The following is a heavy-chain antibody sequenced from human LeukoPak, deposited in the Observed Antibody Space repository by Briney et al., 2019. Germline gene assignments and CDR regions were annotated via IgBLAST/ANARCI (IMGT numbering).Heavy chain of an antibody. V-gene: IGHV3-23*01. D-gene: IGHD6-25*01. J-gene: IGHJ4*02. CDR3: ARVQGGGYRTADF. CDR1: GFTFSSDA. Sequence: PGGSLRLSCAASGFTFSSDAMSWVRQAPGKGLEWVSAISGSGGSTYYADSVKGRFTISRDNSKNILFLEMNSLRSEDTAMYYCARVQGGGYRTADFWGQGTLVTVSS. CDR2: ISGSGGST.